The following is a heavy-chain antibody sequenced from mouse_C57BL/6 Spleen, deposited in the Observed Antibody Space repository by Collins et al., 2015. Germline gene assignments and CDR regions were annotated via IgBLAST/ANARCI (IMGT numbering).Heavy chain of an antibody. CDR1: GHTFTDYE. Sequence: QVQLQQSGAELVRPGASVTLSCKASGHTFTDYEMHWVKQTPVHGLEWIGAIDPETGGTAYNQKFKGKAILTADKSSSTAYMELRSLTSEDSAVYYCTGNYEFAYWGQGTLVTVSA. D-gene: IGHD2-1*01. CDR3: TGNYEFAY. V-gene: IGHV1-15*01. CDR2: IDPETGGT. J-gene: IGHJ3*01.